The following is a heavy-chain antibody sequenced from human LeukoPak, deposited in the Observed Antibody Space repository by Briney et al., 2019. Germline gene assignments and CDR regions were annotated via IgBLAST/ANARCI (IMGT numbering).Heavy chain of an antibody. CDR2: IFGSGGST. CDR1: GFTFSSYG. CDR3: AKTTTGYSSGRFPGWPVDY. D-gene: IGHD6-19*01. Sequence: GRSLRLSCAASGFTFSSYGMPWVRQAPGKGLEWVAGIFGSGGSTHYADSVKGRFTISRDNSKNTVYLQMNSLRAEDTAVYYCAKTTTGYSSGRFPGWPVDYWGQGTLVTVSS. J-gene: IGHJ4*02. V-gene: IGHV3-23*01.